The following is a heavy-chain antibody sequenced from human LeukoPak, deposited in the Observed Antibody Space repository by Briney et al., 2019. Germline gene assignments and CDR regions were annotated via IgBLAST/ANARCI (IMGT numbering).Heavy chain of an antibody. CDR2: IKGDGGEK. J-gene: IGHJ4*02. V-gene: IGHV3-7*01. CDR3: VRDNRWASDY. Sequence: GGSLRLSCAPSGFTSRSYWMNWDRQAPGKGLEWVANIKGDGGEKYADSVEGRFTISRDNAKNSVYLQMNSLRAEDTAVYYCVRDNRWASDYWGQGTLVTVSS. D-gene: IGHD4-23*01. CDR1: GFTSRSYW.